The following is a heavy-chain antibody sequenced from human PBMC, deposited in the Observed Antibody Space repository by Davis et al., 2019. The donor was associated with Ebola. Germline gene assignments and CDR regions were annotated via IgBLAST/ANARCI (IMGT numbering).Heavy chain of an antibody. CDR3: ARGWSRTGFDY. D-gene: IGHD6-19*01. J-gene: IGHJ4*02. V-gene: IGHV6-1*01. Sequence: HSQTLSLTCAISGDSVSSSGAAWIWIRQSPSRGLEWLGRTYYNSKWYKDYAVSLKSRITINPDTSKNQFSLHLNSVTPEDTAVYFCARGWSRTGFDYWGQGTLVTVSS. CDR2: TYYNSKWYK. CDR1: GDSVSSSGAA.